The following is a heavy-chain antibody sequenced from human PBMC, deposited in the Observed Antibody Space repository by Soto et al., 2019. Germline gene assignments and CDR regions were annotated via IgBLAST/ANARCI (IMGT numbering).Heavy chain of an antibody. CDR2: MNPNSGNT. V-gene: IGHV1-8*01. CDR3: ARERTRGLDP. Sequence: QVQLVQSGAEVKKPGASVKVSCKASGYTFTSYDINWVRQATGQGLEWMGWMNPNSGNTAYAQKFLGRVTMTRNTSLSTAYVELSSMRSEDTAVYYCARERTRGLDPWGKGTLVTVSS. CDR1: GYTFTSYD. J-gene: IGHJ5*02.